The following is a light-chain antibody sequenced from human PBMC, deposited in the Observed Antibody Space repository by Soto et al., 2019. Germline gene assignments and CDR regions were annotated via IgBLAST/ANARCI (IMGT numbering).Light chain of an antibody. V-gene: IGLV2-8*01. CDR1: SSDVGGYSY. CDR3: SSYGGSNNLV. Sequence: QSALTQPPSASGSPGQSVTISCTGASSDVGGYSYVSWYQQHPGKAPKLMIYEVSKRPSGVPDRVSGSKSGNTAALTVSGLQAEDEADYYCSSYGGSNNLVFGGGTELTAL. J-gene: IGLJ2*01. CDR2: EVS.